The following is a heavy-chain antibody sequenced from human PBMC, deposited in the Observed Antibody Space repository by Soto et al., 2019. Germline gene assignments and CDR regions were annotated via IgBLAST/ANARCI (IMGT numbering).Heavy chain of an antibody. Sequence: GGSLRLSCAGSGFAFSNYSMNWVRQAPGRGLEWVSYISSSSTNTYYAASVRGRFTISRDNAKNSLYLRMNSLKDEDTAVYYCTRGTKGGSPPLWGQGTLVTVSS. CDR1: GFAFSNYS. J-gene: IGHJ4*02. CDR2: ISSSSTNT. CDR3: TRGTKGGSPPL. V-gene: IGHV3-48*02. D-gene: IGHD1-7*01.